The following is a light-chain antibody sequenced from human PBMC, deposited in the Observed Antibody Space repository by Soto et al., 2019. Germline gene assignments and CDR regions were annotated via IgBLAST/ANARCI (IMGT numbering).Light chain of an antibody. V-gene: IGKV1-5*03. J-gene: IGKJ5*01. Sequence: DIQMTQSPSTVSGSVGYRVTITCRASQIISNWLAWHQQKPGKAPKLLIYKASSLESGVPSRFSGSGSGTEFTLTISSLQPDDFATYYCQQYYSYPQTFGQGTRLEI. CDR3: QQYYSYPQT. CDR2: KAS. CDR1: QIISNW.